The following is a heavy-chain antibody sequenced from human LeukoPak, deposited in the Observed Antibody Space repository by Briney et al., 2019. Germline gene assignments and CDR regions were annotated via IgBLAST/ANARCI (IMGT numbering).Heavy chain of an antibody. CDR3: VKHRVRSFDH. J-gene: IGHJ4*02. CDR2: ITNGGGDTT. V-gene: IGHV3-23*01. CDR1: GFTFSSYS. Sequence: GGSRRLSCGASGFTFSSYSMGWVRQAPAKGMEWVSDITNGGGDTTYYAESVRGRFTISRDNSRSTLYLQINSLRVEDTAVYFCVKHRVRSFDHWGQGTVVTVSS.